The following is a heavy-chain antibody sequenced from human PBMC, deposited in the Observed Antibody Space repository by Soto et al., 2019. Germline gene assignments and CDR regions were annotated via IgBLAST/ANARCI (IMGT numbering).Heavy chain of an antibody. Sequence: PSETLSLTCTVSGGSISGYYWSWIRQPPGKGLEWIGYFYNSWSTNYNPSLKSRVTISVDTSKNQFSLNLSSVTAADTAVYYCASPLSWGQGTLVTVSS. J-gene: IGHJ4*02. CDR2: FYNSWST. CDR1: GGSISGYY. CDR3: ASPLS. V-gene: IGHV4-59*08.